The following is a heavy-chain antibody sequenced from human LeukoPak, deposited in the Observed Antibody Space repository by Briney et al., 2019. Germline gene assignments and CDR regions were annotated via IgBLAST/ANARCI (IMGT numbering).Heavy chain of an antibody. Sequence: SETLSLTCTVSGYSIAHGFFWAWIRQPPGGGLEWIGSLYHSGTTYYNTSLKSRISTSVDTSKNQFSPKLRLVTAADTAVYYCARVEVPRDINDWYFDLWGRGTLVTVSS. CDR2: LYHSGTT. D-gene: IGHD2-15*01. CDR1: GYSIAHGFF. J-gene: IGHJ2*01. V-gene: IGHV4-38-2*02. CDR3: ARVEVPRDINDWYFDL.